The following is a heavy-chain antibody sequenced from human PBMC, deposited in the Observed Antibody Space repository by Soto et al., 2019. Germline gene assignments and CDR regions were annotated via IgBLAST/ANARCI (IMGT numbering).Heavy chain of an antibody. CDR3: ASLPRQFSDIVVVVAAGYFDY. CDR1: GGSISSSSYY. CDR2: IYYSGST. V-gene: IGHV4-39*01. D-gene: IGHD2-15*01. J-gene: IGHJ4*02. Sequence: QLQLQESGPGLVKPSETLSLTCTVSGGSISSSSYYWGWIRQPPGKGLEWIGSIYYSGSTYYNPSLKSRATISVDSSKTQSALKLSSVTAADTAVYYCASLPRQFSDIVVVVAAGYFDYWGQGTLVTVSS.